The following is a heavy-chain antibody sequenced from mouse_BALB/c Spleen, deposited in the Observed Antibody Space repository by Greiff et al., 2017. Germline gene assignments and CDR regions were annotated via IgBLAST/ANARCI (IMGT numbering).Heavy chain of an antibody. CDR3: ARWGGTVVATDY. V-gene: IGHV1-87*01. D-gene: IGHD1-1*01. CDR2: IYPGDGDT. CDR1: GYTFTSYW. J-gene: IGHJ2*01. Sequence: QVQLQQSGAELARPGASVKLSCKASGYTFTSYWMQWVKQRPGQGLEWIGAIYPGDGDTRYTQKFKGKATLTADKSSSTAYMQLSSLASEDSAVYYCARWGGTVVATDYWGQGTTLTVSS.